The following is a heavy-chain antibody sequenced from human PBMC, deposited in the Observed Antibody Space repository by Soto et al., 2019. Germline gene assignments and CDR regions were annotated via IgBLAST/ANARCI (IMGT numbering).Heavy chain of an antibody. CDR2: IYAGGTT. CDR1: GFPVSRNY. J-gene: IGHJ5*02. CDR3: ARGLHSESMYLSLAAS. V-gene: IGHV3-66*01. D-gene: IGHD2-2*01. Sequence: EVHLVESGGGLVQPGGSLGLSCAGPGFPVSRNYMTWLRQTQGKGLEWVSVIYAGGTTYYPDAVKGRFMISRDISSNTQSLQMDNLRVEDTAVYYCARGLHSESMYLSLAASWGQGIVVAVSS.